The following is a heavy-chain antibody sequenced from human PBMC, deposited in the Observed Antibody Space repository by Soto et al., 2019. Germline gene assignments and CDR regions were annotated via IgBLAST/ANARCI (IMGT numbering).Heavy chain of an antibody. D-gene: IGHD5-12*01. CDR1: GDSISSYY. CDR2: IYYSGST. V-gene: IGHV4-59*01. CDR3: ARGVATIGP. Sequence: PSETLSLTCSVSGDSISSYYWSWIRQPPGKGLEWIGYIYYSGSTNYNPSFKSRVTISVDTPKNQFSLELTSVTAADTAVYYCARGVATIGPWGQGTPVTVSS. J-gene: IGHJ5*02.